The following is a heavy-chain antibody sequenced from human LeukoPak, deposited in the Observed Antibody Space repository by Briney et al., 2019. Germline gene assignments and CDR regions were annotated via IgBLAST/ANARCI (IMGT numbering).Heavy chain of an antibody. CDR2: FYHGGSA. V-gene: IGHV4-38-2*02. D-gene: IGHD3-22*01. CDR3: ARRRRGIVVVKNWFDP. CDR1: GYSISTGYY. J-gene: IGHJ5*02. Sequence: SETLSLTCTVSGYSISTGYYWDWIRQPPGKGLEWIGTFYHGGSAYYNPSLKSRVTISVDTSKNQFSLKLSSVTAADTAVYYCARRRRGIVVVKNWFDPWGQGTLVTVSS.